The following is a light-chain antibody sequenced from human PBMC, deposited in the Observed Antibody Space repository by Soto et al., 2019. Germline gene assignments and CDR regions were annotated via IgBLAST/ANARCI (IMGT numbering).Light chain of an antibody. CDR1: SGYSNYK. Sequence: QAVVTQTPSASASLGASVTLTCTLSSGYSNYKIDWFQQRPGKGPRFVMRVGTGGIVGSKGDGSPDRFSVLGSGLNRYLTIKNIQEDDESDYYCGTDHGSGSNFVVVFGGGTKLTVL. CDR3: GTDHGSGSNFVVV. CDR2: VGTGGIVG. J-gene: IGLJ2*01. V-gene: IGLV9-49*01.